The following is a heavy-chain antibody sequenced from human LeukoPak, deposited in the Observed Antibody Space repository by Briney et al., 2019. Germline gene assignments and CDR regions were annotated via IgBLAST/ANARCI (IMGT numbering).Heavy chain of an antibody. V-gene: IGHV3-30*02. J-gene: IGHJ4*02. Sequence: GGSLRLSCAASGFTFSSYGMHWVRQAPGKGLEWVAFIRYDGSNKYYADSVKGRFAISRDNSKNTLYLQMNSLRAEDTAVYYCAKDREDIVVVPAAESFDYWGQGTLVTVSS. D-gene: IGHD2-2*01. CDR2: IRYDGSNK. CDR1: GFTFSSYG. CDR3: AKDREDIVVVPAAESFDY.